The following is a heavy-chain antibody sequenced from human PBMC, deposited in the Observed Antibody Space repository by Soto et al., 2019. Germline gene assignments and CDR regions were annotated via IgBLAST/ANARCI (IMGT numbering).Heavy chain of an antibody. J-gene: IGHJ4*02. CDR1: GGSLSSSSW. D-gene: IGHD4-17*01. V-gene: IGHV4-4*02. CDR2: ISYSGST. CDR3: VHHGGDPYYHDF. Sequence: QVQLQESGPGLVNPSGTLSLTCAVSGGSLSSSSWWSWVRQPPGRALEWLGEISYSGSTKYNPSLSSRVTISADQSKNDFSLRLSSVTAADTAVYYCVHHGGDPYYHDFWGQGMLVTVSS.